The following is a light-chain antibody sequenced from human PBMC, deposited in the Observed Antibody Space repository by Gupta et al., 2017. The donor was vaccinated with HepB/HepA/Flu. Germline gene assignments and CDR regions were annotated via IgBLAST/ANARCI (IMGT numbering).Light chain of an antibody. CDR3: LLYNNWHRPT. Sequence: ETVLTQSPATLSVSPGERSTLSCRASQSVETNLAWYQQKPGQAPRLLIYGTITSYTNIPVRLHRSWSGTESTLTISRRQSEDFAVYSCLLYNNWHRPTFGGGTNV. V-gene: IGKV3-15*01. CDR2: GTI. CDR1: QSVETN. J-gene: IGKJ4*01.